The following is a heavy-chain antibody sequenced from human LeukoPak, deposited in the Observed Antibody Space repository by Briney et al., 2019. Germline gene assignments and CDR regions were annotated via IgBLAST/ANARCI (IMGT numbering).Heavy chain of an antibody. CDR2: ISSSGSTI. CDR3: AREQLAYYYYYGMDV. J-gene: IGHJ6*02. CDR1: GFTFSSYE. D-gene: IGHD6-6*01. Sequence: PGGSLRLSCAASGFTFSSYEMNWVRQAPGKGLEWVSYISSSGSTIYYADSVKGRFTISRDNAKNSLHLQMNSLRAEDTAVYYCAREQLAYYYYYGMDVWGQGTTVTVSS. V-gene: IGHV3-48*03.